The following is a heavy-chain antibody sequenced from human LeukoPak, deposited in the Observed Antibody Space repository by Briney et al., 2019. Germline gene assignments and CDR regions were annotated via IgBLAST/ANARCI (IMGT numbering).Heavy chain of an antibody. CDR2: FDPEDGET. CDR1: GYTLTELS. Sequence: ASVKVSCKVSGYTLTELSMHWVRQAPGKGLGWMGGFDPEDGETIYAQKFQGRVTMTEDTSTDTAYMELSSLRSEDTAVYYCATAKRSFGELLYFGYWGQGTLVTVSS. V-gene: IGHV1-24*01. J-gene: IGHJ4*02. D-gene: IGHD3-10*01. CDR3: ATAKRSFGELLYFGY.